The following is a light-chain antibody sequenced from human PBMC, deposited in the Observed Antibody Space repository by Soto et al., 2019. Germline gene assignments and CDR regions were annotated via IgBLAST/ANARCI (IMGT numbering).Light chain of an antibody. V-gene: IGLV1-44*01. CDR3: AVWDDSLNGLGV. J-gene: IGLJ3*02. Sequence: VVTQPPSASGTPGQRVIISCSGSSSNIGRDTVNWYRQFPGTAPKLLIYSNNQRPSGVPDRFSGSKSGTSASLAISGLQSEDEADYYCAVWDDSLNGLGVFGGGTKVTVL. CDR1: SSNIGRDT. CDR2: SNN.